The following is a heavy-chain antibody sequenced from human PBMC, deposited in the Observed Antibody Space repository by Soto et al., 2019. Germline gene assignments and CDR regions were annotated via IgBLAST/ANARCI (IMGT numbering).Heavy chain of an antibody. V-gene: IGHV4-59*01. Sequence: SETMSLTCTVSGGSISSYYLSWIRPTPGKGLEWIGCIYYSGSTNYNPSLKSRVTISVDTSKNQFSLKLSSVTAADTALYYCARTYGRNFDYWGQGTLVTVSS. D-gene: IGHD3-10*01. J-gene: IGHJ4*02. CDR3: ARTYGRNFDY. CDR2: IYYSGST. CDR1: GGSISSYY.